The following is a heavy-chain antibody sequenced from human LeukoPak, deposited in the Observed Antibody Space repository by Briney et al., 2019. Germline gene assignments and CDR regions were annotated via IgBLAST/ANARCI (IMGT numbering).Heavy chain of an antibody. D-gene: IGHD4-17*01. CDR3: SRVGARQILEY. V-gene: IGHV3-7*01. Sequence: GGSLRLSCAASEFTFSSYWMSWVRQAPGKGLEWVANIKQDGGEKYYLDSVKGRFTISRDNAKNSLYLQMSSLRAEDTAVYYCSRVGARQILEYWGQGTLVTVSS. CDR2: IKQDGGEK. J-gene: IGHJ4*02. CDR1: EFTFSSYW.